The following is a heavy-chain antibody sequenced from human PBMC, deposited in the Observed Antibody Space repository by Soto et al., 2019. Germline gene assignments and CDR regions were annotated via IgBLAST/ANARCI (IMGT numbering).Heavy chain of an antibody. CDR2: GYYSGST. J-gene: IGHJ4*02. D-gene: IGHD4-17*01. CDR1: GGSIISVTYY. Sequence: SETLSLTCTVSGGSIISVTYYWGWIRQPPGKGLEWIGSGYYSGSTYYNPSLGRRVTISVDTSKNQFSLKLSSVTAADTAVYYCARRPIHDYELPSGWGQGTLVTVSS. V-gene: IGHV4-39*01. CDR3: ARRPIHDYELPSG.